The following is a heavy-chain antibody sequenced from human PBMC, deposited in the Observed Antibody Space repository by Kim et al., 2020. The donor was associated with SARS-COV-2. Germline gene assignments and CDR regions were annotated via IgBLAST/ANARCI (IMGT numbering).Heavy chain of an antibody. J-gene: IGHJ6*02. Sequence: GGSLRLSCAASGFTFSDYYMSWIRQAPGKGLEWVSYISSSGSTIYYADSVKGRFTISRDNAKNSLYLQMNSLRAEDTAVYYCARGGYDFWSGEAGRNGMDVWGQGTTATVSS. D-gene: IGHD3-3*01. V-gene: IGHV3-11*01. CDR3: ARGGYDFWSGEAGRNGMDV. CDR1: GFTFSDYY. CDR2: ISSSGSTI.